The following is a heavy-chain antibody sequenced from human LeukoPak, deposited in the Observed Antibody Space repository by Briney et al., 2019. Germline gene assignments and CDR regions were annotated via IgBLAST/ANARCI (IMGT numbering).Heavy chain of an antibody. CDR3: ASTNLLGYCSSTSCDSDY. Sequence: GESLKISCKGSGYSFTSYWIGWVRQMPGKGLEWMGIIYPGDSDTRYSPSFQGQVTISADKSISTAYLQWSSLKASDTAMYYCASTNLLGYCSSTSCDSDYWGQGTLVTVSS. V-gene: IGHV5-51*01. CDR1: GYSFTSYW. J-gene: IGHJ4*02. CDR2: IYPGDSDT. D-gene: IGHD2-2*01.